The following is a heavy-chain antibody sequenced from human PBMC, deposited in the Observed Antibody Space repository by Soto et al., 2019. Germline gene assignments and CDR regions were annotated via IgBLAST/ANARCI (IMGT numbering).Heavy chain of an antibody. J-gene: IGHJ6*02. Sequence: QVQLVQSGAEVKKPGASVKVSCKASGYTFTSYGISWVRQAPGQGLEWRGWISAYNGNTNYAQKLQGRVTMTTDTSTSTADMELRSLRSDDTAVYYCAREGDYYDSSGYSAYYYYYGMDVWGQGTTVTVSS. V-gene: IGHV1-18*01. CDR1: GYTFTSYG. CDR2: ISAYNGNT. CDR3: AREGDYYDSSGYSAYYYYYGMDV. D-gene: IGHD3-22*01.